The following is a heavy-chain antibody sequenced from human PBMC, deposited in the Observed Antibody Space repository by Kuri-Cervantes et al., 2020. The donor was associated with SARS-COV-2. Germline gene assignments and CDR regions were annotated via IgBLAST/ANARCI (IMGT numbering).Heavy chain of an antibody. V-gene: IGHV6-1*01. CDR2: TYYRSKWYN. Sequence: SETLSLTCAISGDSVSSNSAAWNWIRQSPSRGLEWLGRTYYRSKWYNDYAVSVKSRITINPGTSKNQFSLLLNSVTPEDTAVYYCARDRSIFGVVTPRRDYYYGMDVWGQGTTVTVSS. J-gene: IGHJ6*02. CDR3: ARDRSIFGVVTPRRDYYYGMDV. D-gene: IGHD3-3*01. CDR1: GDSVSSNSAA.